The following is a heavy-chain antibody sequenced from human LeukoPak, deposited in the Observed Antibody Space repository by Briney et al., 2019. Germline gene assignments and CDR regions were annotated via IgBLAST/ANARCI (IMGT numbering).Heavy chain of an antibody. CDR1: GGSISGYH. Sequence: KPSETLSLTCTVSGGSISGYHWSWIRQPPGKGLEWIGYIRYSGSTNYNPSLESRVTISIDTSKNQFSLKLRSVTAADTAIYYCARQGYDILTGYIDAFDIWGQGTMVTVSS. CDR2: IRYSGST. CDR3: ARQGYDILTGYIDAFDI. D-gene: IGHD3-9*01. J-gene: IGHJ3*02. V-gene: IGHV4-59*08.